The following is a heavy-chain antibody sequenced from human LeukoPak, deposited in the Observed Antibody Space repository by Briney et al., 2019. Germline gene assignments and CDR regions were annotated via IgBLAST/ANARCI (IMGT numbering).Heavy chain of an antibody. CDR3: ARDGRLYYDSSGYNPDYGMDV. CDR1: GFTVSSNY. D-gene: IGHD3-22*01. J-gene: IGHJ6*02. CDR2: IKQDGSET. Sequence: GGSLRLSCAASGFTVSSNYMTWVRQAPGKGLEWVANIKQDGSETYYVDSVKGRFTISRDKAKNSLYLQMNSLRAEDTAVYYCARDGRLYYDSSGYNPDYGMDVWGQGTTVTVSS. V-gene: IGHV3-7*01.